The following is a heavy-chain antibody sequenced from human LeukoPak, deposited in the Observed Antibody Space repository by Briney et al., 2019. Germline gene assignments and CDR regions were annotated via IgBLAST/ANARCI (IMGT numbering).Heavy chain of an antibody. Sequence: GGSLGLSCAASGFTFSTYGMNWVRQAPGKGLEWVSSIGRSPTYIYYADSVKGRFTISRDNAKDSLYLQMNSLRAEDTAVYYCARLTAYNHDYSGRYGLDVWGQGTTVAVSS. J-gene: IGHJ6*02. V-gene: IGHV3-21*01. CDR2: IGRSPTYI. D-gene: IGHD3-22*01. CDR3: ARLTAYNHDYSGRYGLDV. CDR1: GFTFSTYG.